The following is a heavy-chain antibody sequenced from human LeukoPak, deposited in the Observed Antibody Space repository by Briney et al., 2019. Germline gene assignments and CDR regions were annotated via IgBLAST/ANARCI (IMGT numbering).Heavy chain of an antibody. CDR3: ARDWYYHGSGSYLLLGYFDY. CDR2: IIPIFGTA. CDR1: GGTFSSYA. V-gene: IGHV1-69*13. D-gene: IGHD3-10*01. J-gene: IGHJ4*02. Sequence: GASVKVSCKASGGTFSSYAISWVRQAPGQGLEWVGGIIPIFGTANYAQKFQGRVTITADESTSTAYMELSSLRSEDTAVYYCARDWYYHGSGSYLLLGYFDYWGQGTLVTVSS.